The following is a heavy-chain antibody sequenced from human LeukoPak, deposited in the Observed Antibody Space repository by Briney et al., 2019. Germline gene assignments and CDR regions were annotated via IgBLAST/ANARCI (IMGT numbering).Heavy chain of an antibody. CDR3: ARDGYNYGDAFDI. D-gene: IGHD5-24*01. CDR2: IYYSGST. J-gene: IGHJ3*02. V-gene: IGHV4-59*01. CDR1: GVSISSYY. Sequence: SETLSLTCTVSGVSISSYYWSWIRQPPGKGLEWIWYIYYSGSTNYNPSLKSRVTISQDTSKNQCSLKLSSVTAADTAVYYCARDGYNYGDAFDIWGPGTMVTAS.